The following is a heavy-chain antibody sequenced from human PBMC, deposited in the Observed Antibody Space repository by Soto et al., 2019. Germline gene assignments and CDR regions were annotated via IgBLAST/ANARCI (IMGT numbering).Heavy chain of an antibody. V-gene: IGHV3-64D*06. D-gene: IGHD6-13*01. J-gene: IGHJ4*02. CDR1: GFTFSSYA. CDR3: VKAPPLIAAAGKEHCFDN. CDR2: ISSNGGST. Sequence: GGSLRLSCSASGFTFSSYAMHWVRQAPGKVLEYVSAISSNGGSTYYADSVKGRFTISRDNSNNTLYLQMSSLRAEDTAVYYCVKAPPLIAAAGKEHCFDNWGKGTLDTVPS.